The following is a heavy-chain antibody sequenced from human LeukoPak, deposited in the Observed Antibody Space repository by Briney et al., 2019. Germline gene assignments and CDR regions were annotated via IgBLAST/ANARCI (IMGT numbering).Heavy chain of an antibody. V-gene: IGHV1-3*01. CDR3: ARDLRGCSSTSCYGGGPFDP. CDR1: GYTFTSYA. CDR2: INAGNGNT. Sequence: ASVKVSCKASGYTFTSYAMHWVRQAPGQRLEWMGWINAGNGNTKYSQKFQGRVTITRDTSASTAYMELSSLRSEDTAVYYCARDLRGCSSTSCYGGGPFDPWGRGTLVTVSS. D-gene: IGHD2-2*01. J-gene: IGHJ5*02.